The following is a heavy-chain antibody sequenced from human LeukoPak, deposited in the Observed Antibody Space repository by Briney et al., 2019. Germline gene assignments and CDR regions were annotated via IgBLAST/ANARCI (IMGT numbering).Heavy chain of an antibody. D-gene: IGHD4-23*01. CDR1: GYSFTDCY. V-gene: IGHV1-2*02. CDR3: ARQRFGGNSAYDAFDI. J-gene: IGHJ3*02. Sequence: ASVKVSCKASGYSFTDCYIHWVRQAPGQGLEWMGWISPNSGVMNYAQKFQGRVTMTRDRSISTAYMELSRLTSDDTAVYYCARQRFGGNSAYDAFDIWGQGTMVTVSS. CDR2: ISPNSGVM.